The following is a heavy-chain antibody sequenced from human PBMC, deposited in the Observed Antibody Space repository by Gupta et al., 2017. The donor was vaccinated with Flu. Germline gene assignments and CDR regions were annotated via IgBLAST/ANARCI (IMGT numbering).Heavy chain of an antibody. V-gene: IGHV3-23*01. CDR1: GFTFSSYA. J-gene: IGHJ4*02. CDR3: AKAATTGTTYFDY. Sequence: EVQLLESGGGLVQPGGSLRLSCAASGFTFSSYAMSWVRQAPGKGLEWVSGISGSGGSTYYADAVKGRFTISRDNAKNTMYLQMNRVRAEDTAVYYCAKAATTGTTYFDYGGQGTLVTVSS. CDR2: ISGSGGST. D-gene: IGHD1-1*01.